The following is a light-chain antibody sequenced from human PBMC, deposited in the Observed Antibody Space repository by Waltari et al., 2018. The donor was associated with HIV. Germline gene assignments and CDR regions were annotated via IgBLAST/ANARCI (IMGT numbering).Light chain of an antibody. V-gene: IGLV3-25*03. J-gene: IGLJ3*02. CDR3: QSADSSGGFRV. CDR1: SLSGQY. CDR2: KVT. Sequence: SYELTQPPSVSVSPGQTATITCSGDSLSGQYAYWYQQKPGQAPVAIIYKVTERPSGIPERFSGSSSGKTVTLIINEAQTEDEADYYCQSADSSGGFRVFGGGTRLSVL.